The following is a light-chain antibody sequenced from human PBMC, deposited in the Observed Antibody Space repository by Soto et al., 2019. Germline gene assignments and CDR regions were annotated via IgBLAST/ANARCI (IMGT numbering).Light chain of an antibody. CDR1: QSVTTY. V-gene: IGKV3-11*01. CDR2: DAS. CDR3: QQRTNWPIT. J-gene: IGKJ5*01. Sequence: EIVLTQSPDTLSLSPGERATHSCRASQSVTTYLAWYQQKPGQAPRLLIYDASNRAAGIPARFSGSGSGTDFTLTISSLEPEDFAVYYCQQRTNWPITFGQGTRLEIK.